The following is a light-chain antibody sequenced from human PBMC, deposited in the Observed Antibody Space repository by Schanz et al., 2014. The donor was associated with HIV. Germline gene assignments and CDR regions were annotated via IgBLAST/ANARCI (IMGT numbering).Light chain of an antibody. CDR1: QTLSSSH. V-gene: IGKV3-20*01. J-gene: IGKJ1*01. Sequence: EIVLTQFPGTLSLSPGERGTLSCRASQTLSSSHLAWYQHKPGQAPRLLMYGASNRATGIPDRFSGSESGKEFTLTISRLQSEDFALYYCQQYGSSPWTFGQGTKVEIK. CDR2: GAS. CDR3: QQYGSSPWT.